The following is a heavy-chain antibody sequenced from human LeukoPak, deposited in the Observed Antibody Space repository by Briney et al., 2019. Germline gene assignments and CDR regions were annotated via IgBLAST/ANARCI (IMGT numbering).Heavy chain of an antibody. CDR2: INPNSGGT. D-gene: IGHD2-8*01. CDR1: GYTFTGYY. Sequence: ASVKVSCKASGYTFTGYYMHWVRQAPGQGLEWMGWINPNSGGTNYAQKFQGRVTMTRDTSISTAYMELSRLRCDDTAVYYCARENIVLIVYAQRAAFDIWGQGTVVTVSS. J-gene: IGHJ3*02. CDR3: ARENIVLIVYAQRAAFDI. V-gene: IGHV1-2*02.